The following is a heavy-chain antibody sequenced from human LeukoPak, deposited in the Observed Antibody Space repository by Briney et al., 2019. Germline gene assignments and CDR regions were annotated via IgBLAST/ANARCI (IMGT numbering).Heavy chain of an antibody. CDR1: GYTFTSYG. Sequence: ASVKVSCKASGYTFTSYGISWVRQATGQGLEWMGWMNPNSGNRGNAQKFQGRVTITRNTSISTAYMELSSRRSEDTAVYYCALNYYDSSGPDAFDIWGQGTMVTVSS. CDR2: MNPNSGNR. CDR3: ALNYYDSSGPDAFDI. J-gene: IGHJ3*02. D-gene: IGHD3-22*01. V-gene: IGHV1-8*03.